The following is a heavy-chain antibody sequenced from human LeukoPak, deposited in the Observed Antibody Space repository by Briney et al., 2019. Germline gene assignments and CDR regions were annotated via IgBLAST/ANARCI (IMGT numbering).Heavy chain of an antibody. D-gene: IGHD3-3*01. Sequence: GASVKVSCKASGYTFTSYGISWVRQAPGQGLEWMGWISAYNGNTDYAQKLQGRVTMTTDTSTSTAYMELRSLRSDDTAVYYCARDRLRFFPSYFDPWGQGTLVTVSS. V-gene: IGHV1-18*01. CDR3: ARDRLRFFPSYFDP. CDR2: ISAYNGNT. J-gene: IGHJ5*02. CDR1: GYTFTSYG.